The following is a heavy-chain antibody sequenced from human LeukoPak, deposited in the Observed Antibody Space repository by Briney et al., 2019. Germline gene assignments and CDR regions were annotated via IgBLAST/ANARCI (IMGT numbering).Heavy chain of an antibody. J-gene: IGHJ4*02. CDR1: GFTFSSYN. CDR2: ISSSTTTI. V-gene: IGHV3-48*01. Sequence: GGSLRLSCAASGFTFSSYNMNWVRQAPGKGLEWVSYISSSTTTIYYADSVKSRFTISRDNAKNSLYLLMSSLRVEDTAVYYCARARGSSWSLFDYWGQGTLVTVSS. CDR3: ARARGSSWSLFDY. D-gene: IGHD6-13*01.